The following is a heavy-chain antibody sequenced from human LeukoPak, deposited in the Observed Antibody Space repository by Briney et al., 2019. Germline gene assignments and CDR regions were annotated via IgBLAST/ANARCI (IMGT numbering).Heavy chain of an antibody. D-gene: IGHD3-10*01. Sequence: SETLSLTCTVSGGSISSYYWSWIRQPPGKGLEWIGYIYYSGSTYYNPSLKSRVTISVDTSKNQFSLKLSSVTAADTAVYYCARGGNYYGSGFDYWGQGTLVTVSS. CDR2: IYYSGST. V-gene: IGHV4-59*06. J-gene: IGHJ4*02. CDR3: ARGGNYYGSGFDY. CDR1: GGSISSYY.